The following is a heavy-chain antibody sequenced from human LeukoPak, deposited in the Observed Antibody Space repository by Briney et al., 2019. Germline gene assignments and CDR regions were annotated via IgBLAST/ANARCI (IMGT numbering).Heavy chain of an antibody. D-gene: IGHD3-3*01. CDR1: GFSFSNYA. J-gene: IGHJ4*02. CDR3: ARAGYYLSPYFFDY. Sequence: GGSLRLSCAASGFSFSNYAINWVRQAPGKGLEWVSVISDDGGSTYYADSVKGRFTISRDNSKNTLYLQMNSLRAGDTAVYYCARAGYYLSPYFFDYWGQGTLVTVSS. V-gene: IGHV3-23*01. CDR2: ISDDGGST.